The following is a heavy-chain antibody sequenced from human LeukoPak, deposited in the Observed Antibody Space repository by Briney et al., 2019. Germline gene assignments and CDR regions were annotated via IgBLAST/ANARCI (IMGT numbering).Heavy chain of an antibody. V-gene: IGHV3-15*01. CDR3: TTDLASIAAADLDY. Sequence: PGGSLRLSCAASGFTFSNAWMSWVRQAPGKGLEWVGRIKSKTDGGTTDYAAPVKGRFTISRDDSKNTLYQQMNSLKTEDTAVYYCTTDLASIAAADLDYWGQGTLVTVSS. J-gene: IGHJ4*02. CDR1: GFTFSNAW. D-gene: IGHD6-13*01. CDR2: IKSKTDGGTT.